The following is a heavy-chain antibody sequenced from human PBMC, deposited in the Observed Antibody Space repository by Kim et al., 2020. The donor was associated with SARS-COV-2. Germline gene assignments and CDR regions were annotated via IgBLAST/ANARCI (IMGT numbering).Heavy chain of an antibody. CDR1: VGSFSGYH. Sequence: SETLSLTCAVYVGSFSGYHWTWIRQSPGKGLEWIGEITHTGATKYSPSLGSRVALSVDTSKNQFSLKVKSVTAADTAVYFCARGRAGVVPSPILGLGPYYEYYDLDVWGQGTTVSVSS. V-gene: IGHV4-34*01. CDR3: ARGRAGVVPSPILGLGPYYEYYDLDV. D-gene: IGHD3-3*01. CDR2: ITHTGAT. J-gene: IGHJ6*02.